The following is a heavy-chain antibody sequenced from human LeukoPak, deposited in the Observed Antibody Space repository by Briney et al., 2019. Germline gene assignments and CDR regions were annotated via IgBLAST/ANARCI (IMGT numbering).Heavy chain of an antibody. CDR3: ARDFRGEDAFDI. CDR1: GFTFSSYG. Sequence: GGSLRLSCAASGFTFSSYGMHWVRQAPGKGLEWVAVIWYDGSNKYYADSVKGRFTISRDNSKNTLYLQMNSLRAEDTAVYYCARDFRGEDAFDIWGQGTMVAVSS. V-gene: IGHV3-33*01. CDR2: IWYDGSNK. J-gene: IGHJ3*02. D-gene: IGHD4-17*01.